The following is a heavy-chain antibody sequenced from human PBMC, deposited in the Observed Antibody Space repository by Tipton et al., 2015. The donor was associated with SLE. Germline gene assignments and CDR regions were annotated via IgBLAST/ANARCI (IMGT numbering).Heavy chain of an antibody. CDR1: GGSISSYY. D-gene: IGHD5-24*01. V-gene: IGHV4-59*01. CDR2: IYSSGST. Sequence: TLSLTCTVSGGSISSYYWSWIRQPPGKGLEWIGYIYSSGSTNYNPSLKSRVTISADTSKNQFSLKLSSVTAADTAVYYCARVMGPGQAFDIWGQGTKVTVSS. CDR3: ARVMGPGQAFDI. J-gene: IGHJ3*02.